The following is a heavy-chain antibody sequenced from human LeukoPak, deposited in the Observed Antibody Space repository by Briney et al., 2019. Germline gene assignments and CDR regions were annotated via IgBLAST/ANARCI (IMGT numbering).Heavy chain of an antibody. V-gene: IGHV4-59*08. J-gene: IGHJ5*02. CDR2: IYYSGGT. Sequence: PSETLSLTCTVSGGSISNYYWSWIRQPPGKGLERIGSIYYSGGTNYNPSLESRVTISVDTSKIQFSLKLSSVTAADTAVYYCARWQYTISSGWFDPWGQGTLVTVSS. CDR1: GGSISNYY. CDR3: ARWQYTISSGWFDP. D-gene: IGHD6-6*01.